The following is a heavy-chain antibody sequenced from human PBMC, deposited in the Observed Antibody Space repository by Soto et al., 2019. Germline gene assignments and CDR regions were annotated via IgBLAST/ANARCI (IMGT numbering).Heavy chain of an antibody. CDR2: ISSSSSYI. V-gene: IGHV3-21*01. CDR3: ARVLVVADAFDI. CDR1: GFTFSSYS. J-gene: IGHJ3*02. D-gene: IGHD2-15*01. Sequence: GGSLRLSCAASGFTFSSYSMNWVRQAPGKGLEWVSSISSSSSYIYYADSVKGRFTISRDNAKNSLYLQMNSLRAEDTAVYYCARVLVVADAFDIWGQGTMVTVSS.